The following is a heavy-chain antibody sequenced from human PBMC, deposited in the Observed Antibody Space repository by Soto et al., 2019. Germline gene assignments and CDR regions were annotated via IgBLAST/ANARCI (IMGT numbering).Heavy chain of an antibody. J-gene: IGHJ5*02. CDR2: VIPMFGTA. D-gene: IGHD1-26*01. V-gene: IGHV1-69*12. CDR3: ARVGAVIVGAGRRWFEP. CDR1: GGTFSSYA. Sequence: QVQLVQSGAGVKKPGSSVTVSCKASGGTFSSYAINWVRQAPGQGLEWMGGVIPMFGTANYAQKFQGRVTITADESTSTAYMERSSLRSDVTAVYYCARVGAVIVGAGRRWFEPWGQGHLVAVSP.